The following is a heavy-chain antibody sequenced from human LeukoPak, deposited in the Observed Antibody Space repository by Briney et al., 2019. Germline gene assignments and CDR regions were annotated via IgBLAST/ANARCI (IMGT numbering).Heavy chain of an antibody. CDR3: ARGGIPVTGVDEVDY. J-gene: IGHJ4*02. CDR1: GFTFNNYA. Sequence: GGSLRLSCTAPGFTFNNYAMYWVRQAPRKGLEWVAGIFGSGGSAHYADSVKGRFTISRDNAKNSLYLQMNSLRAGDTAVYYCARGGIPVTGVDEVDYWGQGTLVTVSS. CDR2: IFGSGGSA. D-gene: IGHD3-9*01. V-gene: IGHV3-23*01.